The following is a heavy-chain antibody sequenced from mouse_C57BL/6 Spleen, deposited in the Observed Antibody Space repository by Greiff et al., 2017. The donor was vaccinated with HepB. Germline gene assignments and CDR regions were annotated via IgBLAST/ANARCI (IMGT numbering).Heavy chain of an antibody. V-gene: IGHV5-17*01. CDR3: ARIYYDYDGFAY. CDR2: ISRGSSSI. Sequence: EVQVVESGGGLVKPGGSLKLSCAASGFTFSDYGMHWVRQAPEKGLEWVAYISRGSSSIYYADTVKGRFTISRDNAKNTLFLQMTSLRSEDTAMYYCARIYYDYDGFAYWGQGTLVTVSA. CDR1: GFTFSDYG. J-gene: IGHJ3*01. D-gene: IGHD2-4*01.